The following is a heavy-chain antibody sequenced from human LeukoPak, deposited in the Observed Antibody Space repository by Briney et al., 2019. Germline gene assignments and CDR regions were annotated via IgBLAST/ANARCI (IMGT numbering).Heavy chain of an antibody. J-gene: IGHJ4*02. V-gene: IGHV3-30*02. CDR3: AKVDPYGSGNIDY. Sequence: GGSLRLSCTASGFTFSNHYMHWVRQAPGKGLEWVAFMRYDRINKSYADLVKGRFTISRDNPKNTLYLQMNSLRAEDTAVYYCAKVDPYGSGNIDYWGQGTLLTVSS. D-gene: IGHD3-10*01. CDR2: MRYDRINK. CDR1: GFTFSNHY.